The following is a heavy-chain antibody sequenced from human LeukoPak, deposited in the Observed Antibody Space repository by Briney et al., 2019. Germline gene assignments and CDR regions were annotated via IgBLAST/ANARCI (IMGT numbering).Heavy chain of an antibody. CDR3: ARGGKVHNYYYMDV. D-gene: IGHD3-10*01. V-gene: IGHV4-34*01. CDR2: INHSGST. J-gene: IGHJ6*03. CDR1: GGSFSGYY. Sequence: PSETLSLTCAVYGGSFSGYYWSWIRQPPGKGLEWIGEINHSGSTNYNPSLKSRVTISVDTSKNQFSLKLSSVTAADTAVYYCARGGKVHNYYYMDVWGKGTTVTVSS.